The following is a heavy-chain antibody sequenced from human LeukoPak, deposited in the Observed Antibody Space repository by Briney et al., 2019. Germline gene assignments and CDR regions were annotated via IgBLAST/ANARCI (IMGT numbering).Heavy chain of an antibody. CDR2: ISGDDGST. D-gene: IGHD2-21*01. Sequence: GGSLRLSCAASGFNFNTYAMSWVRQAPGKGLEWVSVISGDDGSTYNADSVKGRFTISRDNSKNTLYLQMSSLRAEDTAIYYCAKVIFRGLFHGRYFDYWGQGTLVTVSS. CDR3: AKVIFRGLFHGRYFDY. J-gene: IGHJ4*02. CDR1: GFNFNTYA. V-gene: IGHV3-23*01.